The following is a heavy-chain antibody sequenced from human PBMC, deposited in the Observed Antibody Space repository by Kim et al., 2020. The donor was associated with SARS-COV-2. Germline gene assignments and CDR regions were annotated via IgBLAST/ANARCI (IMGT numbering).Heavy chain of an antibody. CDR3: ARHGLAAGTFFLDYYGMDV. CDR2: IYYSGST. CDR1: GGSISSYY. Sequence: SETLSLTCTVSGGSISSYYWSWIRQPPGKGLEWIGYIYYSGSTNYNPSLKSRVTISVDTSKNQFSLKLSSVTAADTAVYYCARHGLAAGTFFLDYYGMDVWGQGTTVTVSS. V-gene: IGHV4-59*08. J-gene: IGHJ6*02. D-gene: IGHD6-13*01.